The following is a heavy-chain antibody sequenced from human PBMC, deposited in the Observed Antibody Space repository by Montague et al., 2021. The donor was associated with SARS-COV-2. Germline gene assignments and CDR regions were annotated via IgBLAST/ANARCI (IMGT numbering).Heavy chain of an antibody. J-gene: IGHJ4*02. CDR1: GDSIRNSDYS. Sequence: SETLSLTCTVSGDSIRNSDYSWGWVRQPPGKGLEWIGNIYNGGTTFYXPSLKSRVTIFVDTSKNQFSLKLSSVTAADTAVYYCATRTRYPQNDFGFWGQGTLATVSS. V-gene: IGHV4-39*01. CDR3: ATRTRYPQNDFGF. D-gene: IGHD2-15*01. CDR2: IYNGGTT.